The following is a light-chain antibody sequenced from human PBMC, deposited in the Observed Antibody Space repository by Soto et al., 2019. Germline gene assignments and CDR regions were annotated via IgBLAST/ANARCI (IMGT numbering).Light chain of an antibody. Sequence: QPVLTQSPSASASLGASVKINCTLSSGHSSYAIAWHQQQPEKGPRYLMKLNSDGSHSKGDGIPDRFSGSSSGAERYLTISSLQSEDEADYYCQTWGTGIQVFGGGTKLTVL. CDR3: QTWGTGIQV. CDR2: LNSDGSH. V-gene: IGLV4-69*01. CDR1: SGHSSYA. J-gene: IGLJ2*01.